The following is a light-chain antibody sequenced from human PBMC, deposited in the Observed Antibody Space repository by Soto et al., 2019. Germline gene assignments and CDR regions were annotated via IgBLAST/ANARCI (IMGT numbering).Light chain of an antibody. Sequence: QSVLTQPPSASGSPGQSVTISCTGSSSDVGGYNYVSWYQHHPGKAPKLVIYEVTKRPSGVPDRFSGSKSGNKASLTVSGLQADDEADYYCSSYAGSNNLGVLGSGTKLTVL. CDR1: SSDVGGYNY. J-gene: IGLJ1*01. CDR2: EVT. CDR3: SSYAGSNNLGV. V-gene: IGLV2-8*01.